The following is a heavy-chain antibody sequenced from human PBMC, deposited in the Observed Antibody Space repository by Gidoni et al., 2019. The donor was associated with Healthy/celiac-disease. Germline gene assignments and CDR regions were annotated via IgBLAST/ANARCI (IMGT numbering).Heavy chain of an antibody. D-gene: IGHD3-22*01. V-gene: IGHV4-61*02. CDR1: GGSISSGSYY. CDR2: IYTSGST. J-gene: IGHJ3*02. Sequence: QVQLQESGPGLVKPSQTLSLTCTVSGGSISSGSYYWSWIRQPAGKGLEWIGRIYTSGSTNYNPSLKSRVTISVDTSKNQFSLKLSSVTAADTAVYYCARRTYYYDSSGPDAFDIWGQGTMVTVSS. CDR3: ARRTYYYDSSGPDAFDI.